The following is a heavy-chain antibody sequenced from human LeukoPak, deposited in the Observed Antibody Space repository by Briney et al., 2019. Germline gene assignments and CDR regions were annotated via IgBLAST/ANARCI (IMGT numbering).Heavy chain of an antibody. D-gene: IGHD6-19*01. J-gene: IGHJ4*02. CDR2: IYYRGTT. CDR1: GGSISSNSYY. CDR3: ARLPYRGWQLDY. V-gene: IGHV4-39*01. Sequence: SETLSLTCTVSGGSISSNSYYWGWIRQPPGKGLEWIGSIYYRGTTYYNPSLKSRVTISIDTSKNQFSLKLSSVTAADTAVYYCARLPYRGWQLDYWGQGALVTVSS.